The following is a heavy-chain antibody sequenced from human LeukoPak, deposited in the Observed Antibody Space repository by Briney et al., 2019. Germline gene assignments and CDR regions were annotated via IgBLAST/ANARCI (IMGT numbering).Heavy chain of an antibody. CDR2: ISSHGGST. V-gene: IGHV3-64D*09. Sequence: GGSLRLSCSASGFXFSRYAIHWVRQAPGKGLECVSTISSHGGSTYYADSVKGRLTISRDNSKNTLYLQMSSLRAEDTAVYYCMKDLWEPYDYWGQGTLVTVSS. J-gene: IGHJ4*02. CDR1: GFXFSRYA. D-gene: IGHD1-26*01. CDR3: MKDLWEPYDY.